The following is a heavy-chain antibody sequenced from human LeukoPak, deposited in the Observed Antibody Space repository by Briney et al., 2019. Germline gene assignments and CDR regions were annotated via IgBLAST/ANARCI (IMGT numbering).Heavy chain of an antibody. CDR3: AREDNLGSGSSPIDY. D-gene: IGHD6-19*01. CDR1: GYTFTVYY. J-gene: IGHJ4*02. CDR2: INPNSGGT. V-gene: IGHV1-2*06. Sequence: ASVKVSFTASGYTFTVYYMHWVRQAPGQGLEWMGRINPNSGGTNYAQKFQGRVTMTRDTSISTAYMELSRLRSDDTAVYYCAREDNLGSGSSPIDYWGQGTLVTVSS.